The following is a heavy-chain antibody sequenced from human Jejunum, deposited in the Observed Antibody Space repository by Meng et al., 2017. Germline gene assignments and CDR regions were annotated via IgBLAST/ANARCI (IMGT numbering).Heavy chain of an antibody. CDR2: CSGSGGST. J-gene: IGHJ4*02. D-gene: IGHD1-26*01. Sequence: GGSLRLSCAATGFTFSSYAMSWVRLAPGKGLEWVSSCSGSGGSTYYADSVKGRFTISRDNSKNTLYLQMNSLRAEDTAVYYCAKVPGVGATPSFYFDYWGQGTLVTVSS. CDR3: AKVPGVGATPSFYFDY. CDR1: GFTFSSYA. V-gene: IGHV3-23*01.